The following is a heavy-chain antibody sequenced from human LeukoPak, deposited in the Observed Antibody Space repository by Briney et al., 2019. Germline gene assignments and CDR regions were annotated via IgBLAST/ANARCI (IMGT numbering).Heavy chain of an antibody. CDR3: AGDVMSTALDAFDV. D-gene: IGHD1-1*01. J-gene: IGHJ3*01. CDR2: IYYSGSP. V-gene: IGHV4-59*01. CDR1: GGSIKSYY. Sequence: SETLSLTCTVSGGSIKSYYWNWIRQPPGKGLELIGYIYYSGSPTYNPSLKSRVTVSVDTSKNQFSLQLSSVTAADTAVYYCAGDVMSTALDAFDVWGQGTVVTVSS.